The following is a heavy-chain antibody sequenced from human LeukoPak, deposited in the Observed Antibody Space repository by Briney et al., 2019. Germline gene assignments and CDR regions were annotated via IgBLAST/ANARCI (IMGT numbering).Heavy chain of an antibody. V-gene: IGHV4-30-2*01. J-gene: IGHJ4*02. Sequence: SETLSLTCAVSGGSISSGGYSWSWIRQPPGKGLEWIGYIYHSGSTYYNPSLKSRVTISVDRSKNQFSLKLSSVTAADTAVYYCARVGNRGDKRRISDYWGQGTLVTVSS. CDR1: GGSISSGGYS. CDR3: ARVGNRGDKRRISDY. D-gene: IGHD7-27*01. CDR2: IYHSGST.